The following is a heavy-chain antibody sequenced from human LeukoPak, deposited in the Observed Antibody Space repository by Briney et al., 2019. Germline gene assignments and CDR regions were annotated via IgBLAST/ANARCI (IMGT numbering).Heavy chain of an antibody. CDR2: INHSGST. Sequence: SETLSLTCAVYGGSFSGYYWSWIRQPPGKGLEWIGEINHSGSTNYNPSLKSRVTISVDTSKNQFSLKLSSVTAADTAVYYCARSVLVWFGEMPPPDYWGQGTLVTVSS. V-gene: IGHV4-34*01. J-gene: IGHJ4*02. CDR1: GGSFSGYY. CDR3: ARSVLVWFGEMPPPDY. D-gene: IGHD3-10*01.